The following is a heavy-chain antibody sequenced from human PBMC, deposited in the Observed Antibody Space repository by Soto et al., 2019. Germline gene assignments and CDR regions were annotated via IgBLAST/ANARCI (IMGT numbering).Heavy chain of an antibody. J-gene: IGHJ4*02. CDR3: ARVGRNSGSYYFDY. CDR1: GVSISSGGYY. Sequence: PSETLSLTCTVSGVSISSGGYYWSWIRQHPGKGLEWIGYIYYSGGTYYNPSLKSRVTISVDTSKNQFSLKLSSVTAADTAVYYCARVGRNSGSYYFDYWGQGTLVTVSS. V-gene: IGHV4-31*03. D-gene: IGHD3-10*01. CDR2: IYYSGGT.